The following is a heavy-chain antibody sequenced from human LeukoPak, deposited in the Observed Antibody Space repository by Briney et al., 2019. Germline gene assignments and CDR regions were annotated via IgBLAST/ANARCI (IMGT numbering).Heavy chain of an antibody. Sequence: GESLKISCKGSGYSFSTYWIAWVRQMPGKGLEWMGIIYPDDSDTRYSPSFQGQVTISADKSISIAYLQWSSLKASDTAIYYCARQGTYSSLDYWGQGTLVTVSS. V-gene: IGHV5-51*01. CDR2: IYPDDSDT. CDR3: ARQGTYSSLDY. CDR1: GYSFSTYW. J-gene: IGHJ4*02. D-gene: IGHD1-26*01.